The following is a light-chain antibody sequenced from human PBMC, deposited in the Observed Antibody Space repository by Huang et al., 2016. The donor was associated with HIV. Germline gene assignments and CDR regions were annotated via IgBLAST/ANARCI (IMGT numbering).Light chain of an antibody. J-gene: IGKJ2*01. V-gene: IGKV3-15*01. CDR3: QQYNKWPPYT. CDR1: ESILRN. CDR2: GAS. Sequence: VMTQSPATLSVSPGESVTLSCRASESILRNLAWYQQRPGQPPSLLIYGASVRLPGIPDRFRGSGSGTEFSLTISSLQSEDFAVYYCQQYNKWPPYTYGQGTKLEIK.